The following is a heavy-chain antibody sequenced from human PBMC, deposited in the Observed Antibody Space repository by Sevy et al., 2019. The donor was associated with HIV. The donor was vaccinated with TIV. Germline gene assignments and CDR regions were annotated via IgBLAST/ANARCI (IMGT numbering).Heavy chain of an antibody. CDR3: AREGCTKHHDY. CDR2: LSFGCGEI. D-gene: IGHD2-8*01. J-gene: IGHJ4*02. Sequence: GSLRLSCAASGFTFSKYSMSWVRQPPGKGLEWVSTLSFGCGEINHADSVKGRFTISRDNSKNSLYLQMNNLRAEDTAVYYCAREGCTKHHDYWGQGTLVTVSS. CDR1: GFTFSKYS. V-gene: IGHV3-23*01.